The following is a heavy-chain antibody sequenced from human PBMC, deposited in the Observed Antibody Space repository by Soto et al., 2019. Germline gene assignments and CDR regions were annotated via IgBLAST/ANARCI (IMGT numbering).Heavy chain of an antibody. CDR1: GGSISSYS. V-gene: IGHV4-59*08. CDR3: ARSQPPEFTIASYYYGVDV. J-gene: IGHJ6*02. Sequence: SETLSLTCTVSGGSISSYSWSWIRQPPGKGLEWIGYIYYSGSTNYNPSLKSRVTISADTSKNQFSLKLSSVTAADTAVYYCARSQPPEFTIASYYYGVDVWGQGTTVTVSS. D-gene: IGHD3-9*01. CDR2: IYYSGST.